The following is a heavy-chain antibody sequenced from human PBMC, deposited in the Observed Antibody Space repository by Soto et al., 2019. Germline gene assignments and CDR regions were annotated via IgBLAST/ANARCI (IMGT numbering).Heavy chain of an antibody. V-gene: IGHV3-30-3*01. CDR1: GFTFRNYA. Sequence: GGSLRLSCAASGFTFRNYAMHWVRQAPGKGLEWVATISYDGDNKYYTDSVKGPFTISRDNSKNTLYLQMDSLRPEDTAVYYCARPWGQLSTYYYGMDTWGQGTTVTVS. CDR3: ARPWGQLSTYYYGMDT. J-gene: IGHJ6*02. CDR2: ISYDGDNK. D-gene: IGHD3-16*01.